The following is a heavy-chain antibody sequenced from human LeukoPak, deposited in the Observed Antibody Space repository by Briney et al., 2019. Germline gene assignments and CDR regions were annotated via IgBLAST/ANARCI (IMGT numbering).Heavy chain of an antibody. J-gene: IGHJ4*02. CDR2: IYYSGST. D-gene: IGHD3-9*01. CDR1: GGSISSSSYY. CDR3: AYGIGVPPQWVYFDY. V-gene: IGHV4-61*01. Sequence: PSETLSLTCTVSGGSISSSSYYWSWIRQPPGKGLEWIGNIYYSGSTNYNPSLKSRVSISVDTSKNQFSLKLSSVTAADTAVYYCAYGIGVPPQWVYFDYWGQGTLVTVSS.